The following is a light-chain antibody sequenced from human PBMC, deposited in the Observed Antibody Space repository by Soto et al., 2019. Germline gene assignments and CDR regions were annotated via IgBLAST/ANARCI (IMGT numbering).Light chain of an antibody. CDR3: QQYNNWPPLT. Sequence: EIVLTQSPATLSLSPGERATLSCRASQSVSRYLAWYQQKPGQAPRLLIYDASNRATGIPARFSGSGSGTEVTPTISSLQSEDFAVYYCQQYNNWPPLTFGGGTKVDIK. CDR1: QSVSRY. J-gene: IGKJ4*01. CDR2: DAS. V-gene: IGKV3-11*01.